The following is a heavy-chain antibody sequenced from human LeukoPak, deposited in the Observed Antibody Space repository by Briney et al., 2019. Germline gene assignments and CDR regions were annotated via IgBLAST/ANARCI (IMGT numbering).Heavy chain of an antibody. CDR2: IYYSGST. Sequence: SETLSLTCTVSGGSISSCYWNWIRQPPGKGLEWIGYIYYSGSTNYNPSLKSRVTISVDTSKNQFSLNLSSVTAADTAVYYCARECLMVGVYDAFDIWGQGTMVTVSS. D-gene: IGHD1-26*01. CDR1: GGSISSCY. CDR3: ARECLMVGVYDAFDI. J-gene: IGHJ3*02. V-gene: IGHV4-59*01.